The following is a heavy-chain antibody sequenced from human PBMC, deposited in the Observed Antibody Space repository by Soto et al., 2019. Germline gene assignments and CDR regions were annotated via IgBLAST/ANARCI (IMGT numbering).Heavy chain of an antibody. V-gene: IGHV1-69*06. Sequence: SVKVSCKASGGTFSSYAISWVRQAPGQGLEWMGGIIPIFGTANYAQKFQGRVTITADKSTSTAYMELSSLRSEDTAVYYCARGGTAYTAARQGYYEYGMDVWG. CDR2: IIPIFGTA. J-gene: IGHJ6*02. D-gene: IGHD3-16*01. CDR1: GGTFSSYA. CDR3: ARGGTAYTAARQGYYEYGMDV.